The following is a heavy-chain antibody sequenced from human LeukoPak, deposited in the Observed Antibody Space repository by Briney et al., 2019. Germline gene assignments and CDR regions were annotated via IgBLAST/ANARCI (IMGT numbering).Heavy chain of an antibody. J-gene: IGHJ4*02. D-gene: IGHD4-23*01. Sequence: SVKVSCKASGGTFSSYAISWVRQAPGQGLEWMGRIIPILGIANYAQKFQGRVTITADKSTSTAYMELSSLRSEDTAVYYCARDGAAYGGPQWYYFDYWGQGTLVTVSS. CDR3: ARDGAAYGGPQWYYFDY. V-gene: IGHV1-69*04. CDR2: IIPILGIA. CDR1: GGTFSSYA.